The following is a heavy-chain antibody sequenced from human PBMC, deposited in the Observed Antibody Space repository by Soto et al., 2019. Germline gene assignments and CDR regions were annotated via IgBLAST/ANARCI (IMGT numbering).Heavy chain of an antibody. J-gene: IGHJ4*02. Sequence: GRSLRLSCAASGFTFSSYSMNLVRQPPGNRLEWVSSISSSSRYIYYADSVKGRFTISRDNAKTSLYLQINSRIAADTALYYCARAHNPMLLTWLIPGGQGPLVTVSS. D-gene: IGHD1-26*01. CDR3: ARAHNPMLLTWLIP. CDR1: GFTFSSYS. CDR2: ISSSSRYI. V-gene: IGHV3-21*01.